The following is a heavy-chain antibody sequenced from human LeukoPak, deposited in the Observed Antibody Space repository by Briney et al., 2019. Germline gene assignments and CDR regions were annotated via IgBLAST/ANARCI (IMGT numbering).Heavy chain of an antibody. V-gene: IGHV4-31*02. Sequence: SQTLSLTCTVSGGSISSGGYYWSWIRQHPGKGLEWIGYIYYSGSTNYNPSLKSRVTISVDTSKNQFSLKLSSVTAADTAVYYCAREVYGGNSAFDYWGQGTLVTVSS. CDR2: IYYSGST. CDR1: GGSISSGGYY. CDR3: AREVYGGNSAFDY. J-gene: IGHJ4*02. D-gene: IGHD4-23*01.